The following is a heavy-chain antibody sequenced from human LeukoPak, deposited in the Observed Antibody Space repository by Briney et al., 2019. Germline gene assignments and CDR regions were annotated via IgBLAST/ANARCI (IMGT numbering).Heavy chain of an antibody. D-gene: IGHD6-13*01. CDR1: GFTFSDYY. CDR2: ISSSSSYI. V-gene: IGHV3-21*01. J-gene: IGHJ4*02. CDR3: ARDMGIAAAAHY. Sequence: TSGGSLRLSCAASGFTFSDYYMSWVRQAPGKGLEWVSSISSSSSYIYYADSVKGRFTISRDNAKNSLYLQMNSLRAEDTAVYYCARDMGIAAAAHYGGQGTLVTVSS.